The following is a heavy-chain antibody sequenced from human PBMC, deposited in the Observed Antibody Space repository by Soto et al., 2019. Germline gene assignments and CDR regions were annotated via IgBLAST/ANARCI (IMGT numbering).Heavy chain of an antibody. CDR3: ARGIGSSWFGD. V-gene: IGHV1-2*02. Sequence: QVQLVQSGAEVKMPGASVQVSCKTSGYTFTGNFIHWVRQAPGQGLEWMGWMNPNRGDTRYTQNFQGRVTMTRDTSISTVYMELSSLTSGDTAVYYCARGIGSSWFGDWGQGTLVTVSS. CDR1: GYTFTGNF. J-gene: IGHJ4*02. D-gene: IGHD6-13*01. CDR2: MNPNRGDT.